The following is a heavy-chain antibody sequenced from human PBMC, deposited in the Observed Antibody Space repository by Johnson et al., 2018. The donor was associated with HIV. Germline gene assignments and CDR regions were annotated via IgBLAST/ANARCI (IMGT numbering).Heavy chain of an antibody. CDR2: INWNGGST. D-gene: IGHD3-22*01. J-gene: IGHJ3*02. CDR3: TRVMGGYYSSSFGNAFDI. CDR1: GFTFDDFG. V-gene: IGHV3-20*04. Sequence: VQVVESGGGVVRPGGSLRLSCAASGFTFDDFGMNWVRQAPGKGLEWVSGINWNGGSTDYADSMKGRFTISRDNAKYSLYLEMHSLRAEDTALYFCTRVMGGYYSSSFGNAFDIWGQGTVVTVSS.